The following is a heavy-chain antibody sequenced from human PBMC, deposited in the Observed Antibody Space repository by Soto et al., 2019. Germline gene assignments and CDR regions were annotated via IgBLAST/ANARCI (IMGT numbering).Heavy chain of an antibody. Sequence: SETLSLTCTVSGGSISSYYWSWIRQPPGKGLEWIGYIYYSGSTNYNPSLKSRVTISVDTSKNQFSRKLSSVTAADTAVYYCARGQQLRPTLTFGPWGQGTLVTVSS. J-gene: IGHJ5*02. D-gene: IGHD6-13*01. V-gene: IGHV4-59*01. CDR1: GGSISSYY. CDR3: ARGQQLRPTLTFGP. CDR2: IYYSGST.